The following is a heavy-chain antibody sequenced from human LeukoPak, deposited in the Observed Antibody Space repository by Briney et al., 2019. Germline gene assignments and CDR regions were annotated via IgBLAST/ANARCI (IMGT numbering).Heavy chain of an antibody. CDR3: ARRAYYYDSSGYYSWFDP. J-gene: IGHJ5*02. V-gene: IGHV4-59*01. CDR1: GGSISSYY. Sequence: SETLSLTCTVSGGSISSYYWSWIRQPPGKGLEWIGYIYYSGSTNCNPSLKSRVTISVDTSKNQLSLKLSSVTAADTAVYYCARRAYYYDSSGYYSWFDPWGQGTLVTVSS. CDR2: IYYSGST. D-gene: IGHD3-22*01.